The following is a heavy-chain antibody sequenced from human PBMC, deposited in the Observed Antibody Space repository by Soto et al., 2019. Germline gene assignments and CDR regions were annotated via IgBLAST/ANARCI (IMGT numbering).Heavy chain of an antibody. CDR3: ATSYGSGSRALDY. D-gene: IGHD3-10*01. CDR2: FNPILSMS. CDR1: GDTFNFYS. V-gene: IGHV1-69*02. Sequence: SVKVSCKASGDTFNFYSINWVRQAPGLGLEWVGRFNPILSMSNSAQKFQGRVTLTADKSASTAYMVLSSLRSDDTAMYYCATSYGSGSRALDYWG. J-gene: IGHJ4*01.